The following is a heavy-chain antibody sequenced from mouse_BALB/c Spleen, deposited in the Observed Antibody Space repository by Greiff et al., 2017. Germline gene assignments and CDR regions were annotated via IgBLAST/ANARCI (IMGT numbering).Heavy chain of an antibody. CDR3: ARDRGGNLDY. D-gene: IGHD2-1*01. CDR2: ISDGGSYT. V-gene: IGHV5-4*02. CDR1: GFTFSDYY. J-gene: IGHJ2*01. Sequence: EVHLVESGGGLVKPGGSLKLSCAASGFTFSDYYMYWVRQTPEKRLEWVATISDGGSYTYYPDSVKGRFTISRDNAKNNLYLQMSSLKSEDTAMYYCARDRGGNLDYWGQGTTLTVSS.